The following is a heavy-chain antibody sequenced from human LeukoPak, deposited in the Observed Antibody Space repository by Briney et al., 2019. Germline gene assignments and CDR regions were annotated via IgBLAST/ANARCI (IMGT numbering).Heavy chain of an antibody. CDR3: ARLGYCSGGSCSSFDY. V-gene: IGHV3-21*01. CDR1: GFTFSSYV. CDR2: ISSGSTYI. J-gene: IGHJ4*02. Sequence: PGGSLRLSCAASGFTFSSYVMNWVRQAPGKGLEWVSSISSGSTYIYYADSVKGRFTISRDNAENSLYLQMNSLRAEDTAVYYCARLGYCSGGSCSSFDYWGQGTLVTVSS. D-gene: IGHD2-15*01.